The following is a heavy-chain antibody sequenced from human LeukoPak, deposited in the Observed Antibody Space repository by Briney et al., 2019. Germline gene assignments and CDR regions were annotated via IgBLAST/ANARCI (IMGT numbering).Heavy chain of an antibody. CDR3: AKETSLAGCHAEYFQH. J-gene: IGHJ1*01. CDR1: GFTFSSYG. V-gene: IGHV3-30*02. CDR2: IRYDGSNK. Sequence: GGSLRLSCAASGFTFSSYGMHWVRQAPGKGLEWVAFIRYDGSNKYYADSVKGRFTISRDNSKNTLYLQMNSLRAEDTAVYYCAKETSLAGCHAEYFQHWGQGTLVTVSS. D-gene: IGHD3-9*01.